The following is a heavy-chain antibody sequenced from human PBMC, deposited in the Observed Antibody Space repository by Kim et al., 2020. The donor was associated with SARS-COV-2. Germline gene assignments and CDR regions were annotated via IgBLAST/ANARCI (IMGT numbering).Heavy chain of an antibody. CDR2: IGTAGDT. J-gene: IGHJ6*02. CDR3: ARDRVSGYYYYGMDV. Sequence: GGSLRLSCAASGFTFSSYDMHWVRQATGKGLEWVSAIGTAGDTYYPGSVKGRFTISRENAKNSLYLQMNSLRAGDTAVYYCARDRVSGYYYYGMDVWGQGTTVTVSS. D-gene: IGHD3-10*01. V-gene: IGHV3-13*04. CDR1: GFTFSSYD.